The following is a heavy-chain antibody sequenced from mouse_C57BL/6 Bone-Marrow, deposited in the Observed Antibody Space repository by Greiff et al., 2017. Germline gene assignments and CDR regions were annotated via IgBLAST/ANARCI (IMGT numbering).Heavy chain of an antibody. CDR1: GYTFTSYW. Sequence: VKLKQPGAELVKPGASVKLSCTASGYTFTSYWMHWVKQRPGQGLEWIGMIHPNSGSTNYNEKFKSKATLTVDKSSSTSYMQLSSLTSEDSAVXNCARNGGSSDGYYAMDYWGKGTSVTVSS. V-gene: IGHV1-64*01. D-gene: IGHD1-1*01. CDR2: IHPNSGST. J-gene: IGHJ4*01. CDR3: ARNGGSSDGYYAMDY.